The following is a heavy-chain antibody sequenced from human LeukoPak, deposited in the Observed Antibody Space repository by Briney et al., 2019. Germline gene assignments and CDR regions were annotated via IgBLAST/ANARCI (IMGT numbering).Heavy chain of an antibody. CDR2: ISAYNGNT. Sequence: ASVKVSCKASGYTFTSYGISWVRQAPGQGLEWMGWISAYNGNTNYAQKLQGRVTTTTDTSTSTAYMELRSLRSDDTAVYYCARGPYCSSTSCYFFFYFDYWGQGTLVTVSS. CDR1: GYTFTSYG. D-gene: IGHD2-2*01. CDR3: ARGPYCSSTSCYFFFYFDY. J-gene: IGHJ4*02. V-gene: IGHV1-18*01.